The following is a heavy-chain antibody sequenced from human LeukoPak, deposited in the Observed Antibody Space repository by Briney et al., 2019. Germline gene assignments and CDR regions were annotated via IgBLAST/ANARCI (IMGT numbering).Heavy chain of an antibody. CDR2: IIPIFGTA. D-gene: IGHD2-2*01. J-gene: IGHJ1*01. Sequence: ASVKVSCKASGGTFSSYAINWVRQAPGQGLKWMGGIIPIFGTANYAQKFQGRVTITADESTSTAYMELSSLRSEDTAVYYCARALGGYCSSTSCPKYFQHWGQGTLVTVSS. V-gene: IGHV1-69*13. CDR3: ARALGGYCSSTSCPKYFQH. CDR1: GGTFSSYA.